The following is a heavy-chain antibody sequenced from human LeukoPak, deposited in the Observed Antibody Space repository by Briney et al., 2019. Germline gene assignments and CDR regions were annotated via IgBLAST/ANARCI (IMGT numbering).Heavy chain of an antibody. Sequence: TGGSLRLSCAASGFTFSDHYMSWIRQAPGKGLEWVSYISSSSSYTNSADSVKGRFTISRDNAKNSLFLHMNNLRPEDTATYYCTNWVFTAGGTRPDFWGRGTLVTVSS. CDR3: TNWVFTAGGTRPDF. CDR2: ISSSSSYT. J-gene: IGHJ4*02. V-gene: IGHV3-11*06. CDR1: GFTFSDHY. D-gene: IGHD3-16*01.